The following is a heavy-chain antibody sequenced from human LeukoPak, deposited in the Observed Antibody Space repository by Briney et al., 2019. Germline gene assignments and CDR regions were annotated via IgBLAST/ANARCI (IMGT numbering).Heavy chain of an antibody. J-gene: IGHJ4*02. CDR1: GFTFSSYG. CDR2: IWYDGSNK. Sequence: GRSLRLSCAASGFTFSSYGMHWVRQAPGKGLEWVAVIWYDGSNKYYADSVKGRFTTSRDNSKNTLYLQMNSLRAEDTAVYYCARERDYYDSSGYYFPLGYWGQGTLVTVSS. D-gene: IGHD3-22*01. CDR3: ARERDYYDSSGYYFPLGY. V-gene: IGHV3-33*01.